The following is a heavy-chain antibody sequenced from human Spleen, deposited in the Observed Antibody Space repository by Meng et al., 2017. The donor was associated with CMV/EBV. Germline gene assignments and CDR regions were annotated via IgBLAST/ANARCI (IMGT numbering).Heavy chain of an antibody. J-gene: IGHJ4*02. CDR1: GGSISSSY. Sequence: SETLSLTCSVSGGSISSSYWSWIRQPPGKGLEWIGYSGSTNYNPSLQSRVTISLDTSKNQFSLRLRSVTAADTAVYYCAIRGASTYTTDFDYWGQGTLVTVSS. D-gene: IGHD1-14*01. CDR3: AIRGASTYTTDFDY. CDR2: SGST. V-gene: IGHV4-59*01.